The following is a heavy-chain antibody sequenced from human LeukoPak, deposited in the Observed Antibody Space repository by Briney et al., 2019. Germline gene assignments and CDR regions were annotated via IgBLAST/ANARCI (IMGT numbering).Heavy chain of an antibody. Sequence: GGSLRLSCAASGFTFSSYSMNWLRQAPGKALEWVSSISSSSSYIYYADSVKGRFTISRDNAKNSLYLQMNSLRAEDTAVYYCARDNYYGSGGNWFDPWGQGTLVTVSS. D-gene: IGHD3-10*01. CDR3: ARDNYYGSGGNWFDP. V-gene: IGHV3-21*01. J-gene: IGHJ5*02. CDR2: ISSSSSYI. CDR1: GFTFSSYS.